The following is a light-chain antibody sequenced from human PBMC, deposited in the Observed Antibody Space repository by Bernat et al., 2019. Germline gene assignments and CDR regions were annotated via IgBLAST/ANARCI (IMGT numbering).Light chain of an antibody. J-gene: IGKJ1*01. CDR1: QSVSSN. CDR2: GPS. CDR3: QQYNNWPPWT. V-gene: IGKV3-15*01. Sequence: EIVMTQSPATLSVSPGERATLSCRASQSVSSNLAWYQQKPGQAPRPLTYGPSTRPTGIPARFSGSGPGTEFTLTISSLQSEDFAVYYCQQYNNWPPWTFGQGTKVEIK.